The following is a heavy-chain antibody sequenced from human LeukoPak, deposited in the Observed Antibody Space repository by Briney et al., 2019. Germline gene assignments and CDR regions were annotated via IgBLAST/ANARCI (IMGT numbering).Heavy chain of an antibody. Sequence: GGSLRLSCAASGFTFSSYAMSWVRQAPGKALEYVSAISSNGGSTYYADSVKARFTISRDNSKNTLYLQMNSLRAEDTAVYYCVKGLTIGSTFDYWGQGTLVTVSS. V-gene: IGHV3-64D*06. J-gene: IGHJ4*02. CDR1: GFTFSSYA. CDR3: VKGLTIGSTFDY. CDR2: ISSNGGST. D-gene: IGHD4/OR15-4a*01.